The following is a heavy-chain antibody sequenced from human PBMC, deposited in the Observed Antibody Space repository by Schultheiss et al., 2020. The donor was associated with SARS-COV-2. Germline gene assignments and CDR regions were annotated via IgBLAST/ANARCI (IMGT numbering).Heavy chain of an antibody. V-gene: IGHV4-34*01. CDR1: GGSFSGYY. CDR2: INHSGST. D-gene: IGHD3-3*01. Sequence: SQTLSLTCAVYGGSFSGYYWSWIRQPPGKGLEWIGEINHSGSTNYNPSLKSRVTISVDTSKNQFSLKLSSVTAADTAVYYCARWFFGVVIYYFDYWGQGTLVTVSS. CDR3: ARWFFGVVIYYFDY. J-gene: IGHJ4*02.